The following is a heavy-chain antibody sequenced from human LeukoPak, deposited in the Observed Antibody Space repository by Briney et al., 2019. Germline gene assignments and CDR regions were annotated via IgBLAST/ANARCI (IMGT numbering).Heavy chain of an antibody. CDR2: IWYDGSNK. J-gene: IGHJ1*01. CDR1: GFTFSSYA. V-gene: IGHV3-33*08. CDR3: ARAADSSGYYYEYFQH. Sequence: TGGSLRLSCAASGFTFSSYAMSWVRQAPGKGLEWVAVIWYDGSNKYYADSVKGRFTISRDNSKNTLYLQMNSLRAEDTAVYYCARAADSSGYYYEYFQHWGQGTLVTVSS. D-gene: IGHD3-22*01.